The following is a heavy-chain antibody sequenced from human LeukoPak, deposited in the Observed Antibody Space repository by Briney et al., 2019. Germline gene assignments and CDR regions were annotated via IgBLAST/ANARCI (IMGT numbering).Heavy chain of an antibody. V-gene: IGHV4-59*08. Sequence: SETLSLTCTVSGGSISSYYWSWIRQPRGKGREWFGYIYYSGSTNYNPSLKSRVTIPVDTSKNQFSLKLSSVTAADTAVYYCARRVRKDGYYYYMDVWGKGTTVTVSS. CDR2: IYYSGST. CDR1: GGSISSYY. J-gene: IGHJ6*03. D-gene: IGHD1-14*01. CDR3: ARRVRKDGYYYYMDV.